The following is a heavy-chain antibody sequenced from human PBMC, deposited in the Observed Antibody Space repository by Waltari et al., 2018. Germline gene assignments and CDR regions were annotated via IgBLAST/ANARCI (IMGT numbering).Heavy chain of an antibody. CDR3: ARSAKDAEDWFDP. J-gene: IGHJ5*02. CDR2: KKQDGSEK. CDR1: GFTFSSYW. V-gene: IGHV3-7*01. Sequence: EVQLVESGGGLVQPGGSLRLSCAASGFTFSSYWMSWVRQAPGKGLEWVAKKKQDGSEKYYGDSVKGRFTISRDNAKNSLYLQMNSLRAEDTAVYYCARSAKDAEDWFDPWGQGTLVTVSS.